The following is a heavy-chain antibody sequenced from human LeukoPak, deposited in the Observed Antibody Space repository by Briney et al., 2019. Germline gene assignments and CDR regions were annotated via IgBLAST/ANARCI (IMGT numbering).Heavy chain of an antibody. Sequence: TSETLSLTCTVSGGSISSSSYYWGWIRQPPGKGLEWIGSIYYSGSTYYNPSLKSRVTISVDTSKNQFSLKLSSVTAADTAVYYCARAKYSSSPAFDYWGQGTLVTVSS. D-gene: IGHD6-6*01. J-gene: IGHJ4*02. V-gene: IGHV4-39*01. CDR1: GGSISSSSYY. CDR3: ARAKYSSSPAFDY. CDR2: IYYSGST.